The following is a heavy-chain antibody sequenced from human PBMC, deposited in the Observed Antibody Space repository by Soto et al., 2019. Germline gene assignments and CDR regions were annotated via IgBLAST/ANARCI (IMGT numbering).Heavy chain of an antibody. D-gene: IGHD2-2*01. CDR3: ARRPAGDAFDI. CDR2: IYYSGIT. J-gene: IGHJ3*02. Sequence: QLQLQESGPGLVKPSETLSLTCTVSGGSISRSPYYWGWIRQPPGKGLEWIGTIYYSGITYYNPSLKSRVTISVDTSKNQMSLKLTSVTAADTAVYYCARRPAGDAFDIWGQGTMVIVSS. CDR1: GGSISRSPYY. V-gene: IGHV4-39*01.